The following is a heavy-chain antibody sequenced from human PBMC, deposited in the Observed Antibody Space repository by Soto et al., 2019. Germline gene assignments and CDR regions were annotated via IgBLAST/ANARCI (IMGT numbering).Heavy chain of an antibody. V-gene: IGHV4-34*01. D-gene: IGHD1-7*01. CDR2: INHSGST. J-gene: IGHJ4*02. CDR3: ARARTGATSPFSDY. Sequence: SETLSLTCAVYGGSFSGYYWSGIRQPPGKGLEWIGEINHSGSTNYNPSLKSRVTISVDTSKNQFSLKLSSVTAADTAVYYCARARTGATSPFSDYWGQGILVTVSS. CDR1: GGSFSGYY.